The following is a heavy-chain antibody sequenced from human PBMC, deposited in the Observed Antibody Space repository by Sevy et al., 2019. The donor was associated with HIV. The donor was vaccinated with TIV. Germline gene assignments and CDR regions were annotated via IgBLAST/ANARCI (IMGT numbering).Heavy chain of an antibody. CDR2: RRYDGSNK. D-gene: IGHD3-3*01. CDR3: AKDSLGVLRFLEWLASPYGSGYEGQTSYFDY. J-gene: IGHJ4*02. V-gene: IGHV3-30*02. CDR1: GFTFSSYG. Sequence: GGSLRLSCAASGFTFSSYGMHWVRQAPGKGLEWVAFRRYDGSNKYYADSVKGRFTISRDNSKNTLYLQMNSLRAEDTAVYYCAKDSLGVLRFLEWLASPYGSGYEGQTSYFDYWGQGTLVTVSS.